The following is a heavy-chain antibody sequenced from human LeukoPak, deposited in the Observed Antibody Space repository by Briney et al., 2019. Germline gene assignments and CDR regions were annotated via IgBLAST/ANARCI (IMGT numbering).Heavy chain of an antibody. CDR3: ATDGAGFDT. CDR1: GFTFSSYW. J-gene: IGHJ5*02. V-gene: IGHV3-7*03. CDR2: IKQDGSEK. Sequence: GGSLRLSCAASGFTFSSYWMSWVRQAPGKGLEWVANIKQDGSEKYYVDSVKGRFTISRDNAKKSLYLEMNNLRAEDTAVYYCATDGAGFDTWGQGVLVTVSS.